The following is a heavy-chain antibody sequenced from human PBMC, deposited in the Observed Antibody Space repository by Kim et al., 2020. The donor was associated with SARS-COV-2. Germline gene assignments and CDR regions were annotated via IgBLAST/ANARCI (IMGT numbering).Heavy chain of an antibody. CDR3: ATVEMATNPRHFYFDY. J-gene: IGHJ4*02. V-gene: IGHV5-51*01. D-gene: IGHD5-12*01. Sequence: GESLKISCKGSGYSFASYWIGWVRQMPGKGLEWMGIIYPGDSDTRYSPSFQGQVTISADKSISTAYLQWSSLKASDTAMYYCATVEMATNPRHFYFDYWGQGTLVTVSS. CDR1: GYSFASYW. CDR2: IYPGDSDT.